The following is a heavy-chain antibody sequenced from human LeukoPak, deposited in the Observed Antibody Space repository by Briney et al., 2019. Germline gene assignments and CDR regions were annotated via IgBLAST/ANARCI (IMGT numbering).Heavy chain of an antibody. Sequence: PGGSLRLSCATSGFTFSDYYISWIRQAPGKGLEWVSYINTIGSTIYYADSVKGRFTISRDNAKNSLYLQMNSLRAEDTAVYYCARRHYGLDVWGQGTTVTVSS. V-gene: IGHV3-11*01. J-gene: IGHJ6*02. CDR1: GFTFSDYY. CDR2: INTIGSTI. CDR3: ARRHYGLDV.